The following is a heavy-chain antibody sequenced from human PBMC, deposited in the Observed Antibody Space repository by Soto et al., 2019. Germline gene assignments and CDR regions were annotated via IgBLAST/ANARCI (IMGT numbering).Heavy chain of an antibody. J-gene: IGHJ4*02. D-gene: IGHD2-2*01. Sequence: DVQLVESGGGLVQPGGSLRLSCAASGFTFSNSWMHWVRQVSGKGLEWVSRINADGTSTSYAVSVKGRFTNSRDNAKKTLYLHVNSLRAEDTAVYYCVKVLARGVGVPRFYFECWGEGALVTVSS. CDR2: INADGTST. V-gene: IGHV3-74*01. CDR3: VKVLARGVGVPRFYFEC. CDR1: GFTFSNSW.